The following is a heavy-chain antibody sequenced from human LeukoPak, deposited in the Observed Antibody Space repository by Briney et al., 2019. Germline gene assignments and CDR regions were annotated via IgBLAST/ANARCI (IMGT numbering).Heavy chain of an antibody. Sequence: PSETLSLTCSVSGGSISSSPYYWGWVRQPPGKGLEWIGTIYYTGSTYYTPSLKSRVTISIDTSKTHFSLRLSSVTAADTAVYFCAGVDSGSYYWFDPWGQGTLVTVSS. J-gene: IGHJ5*02. CDR1: GGSISSSPYY. D-gene: IGHD1-26*01. V-gene: IGHV4-39*02. CDR3: AGVDSGSYYWFDP. CDR2: IYYTGST.